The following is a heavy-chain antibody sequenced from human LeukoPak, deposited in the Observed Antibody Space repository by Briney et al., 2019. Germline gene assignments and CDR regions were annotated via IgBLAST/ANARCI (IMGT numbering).Heavy chain of an antibody. Sequence: GGSLRLSCAASGFTFSSYGMHWVRQAPGKGLEWVAVISYDGSNKYYADSVKGRFTISRDNSKNTLYLQMNSLRAEDTAVYYCAKEFILLWGQGTLVTVSS. CDR3: AKEFILL. CDR2: ISYDGSNK. CDR1: GFTFSSYG. J-gene: IGHJ4*02. D-gene: IGHD3-10*01. V-gene: IGHV3-30*18.